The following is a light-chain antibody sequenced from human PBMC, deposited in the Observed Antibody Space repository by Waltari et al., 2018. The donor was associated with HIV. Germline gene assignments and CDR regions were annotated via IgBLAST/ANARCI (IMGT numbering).Light chain of an antibody. Sequence: IQITQSPSSVSASFGHSVILTCRASLPISYLLDWYQQRPGKAPKLLNLGASTVQSVVPPRFSGSGAGTHFTLTVSSLEHEDDATYCWQQAISFPLTFGGGTRVEIK. V-gene: IGKV1-12*01. CDR3: QQAISFPLT. CDR1: LPISYL. J-gene: IGKJ4*01. CDR2: GAS.